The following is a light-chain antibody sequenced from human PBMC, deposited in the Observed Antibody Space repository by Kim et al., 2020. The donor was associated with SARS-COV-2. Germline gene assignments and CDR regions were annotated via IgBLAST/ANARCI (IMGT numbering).Light chain of an antibody. Sequence: SYELTQPPSVSVSPGQTASITCSGDKLGDKYACWYQQKPGQSHVLVIYQDTNRPSGIPERFSGSNSGNTATLTISGTQAMDEADYYCQAWDSSTVV. J-gene: IGLJ2*01. CDR3: QAWDSSTVV. V-gene: IGLV3-1*01. CDR2: QDT. CDR1: KLGDKY.